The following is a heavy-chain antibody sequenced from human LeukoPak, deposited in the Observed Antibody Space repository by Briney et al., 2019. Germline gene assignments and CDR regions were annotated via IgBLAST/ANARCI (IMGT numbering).Heavy chain of an antibody. D-gene: IGHD1-26*01. CDR3: ARGLGGASDY. J-gene: IGHJ4*02. CDR1: GGSFSGYY. CDR2: INHSGST. Sequence: PSETLSLTCAVYGGSFSGYYWSWIRQPPGKGLEWIGEINHSGSTNYNPSLKSRVTISVDTSKNQFSLKLSSVTAADTAVYYCARGLGGASDYWGQGTLVTVFS. V-gene: IGHV4-34*01.